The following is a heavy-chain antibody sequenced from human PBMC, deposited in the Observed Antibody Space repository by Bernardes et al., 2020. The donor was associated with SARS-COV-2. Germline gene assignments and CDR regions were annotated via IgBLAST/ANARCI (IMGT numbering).Heavy chain of an antibody. CDR3: ATSGYHSQVLRYFDWDFDY. CDR2: FDPEDGET. J-gene: IGHJ4*02. CDR1: GYTLTELS. Sequence: ASVKVSCKVSGYTLTELSMHWVRQAPGKGLEWMGGFDPEDGETIYAKKFQGRVTMTEDTSTDTAYMELSSLISEDTAVYYCATSGYHSQVLRYFDWDFDYWGQGTLVTVSS. V-gene: IGHV1-24*01. D-gene: IGHD3-9*01.